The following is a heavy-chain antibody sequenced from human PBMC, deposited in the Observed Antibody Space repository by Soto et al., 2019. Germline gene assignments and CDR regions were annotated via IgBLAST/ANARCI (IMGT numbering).Heavy chain of an antibody. Sequence: QSQTLSLTCAISGDSVSSNSAAWNWIRQSPSRGLEWLGRTYYRSKWYNDYAVSVKSRITINPDTSKNQFSLQLNSVTPEDTAVYYCARDRRARLVVPAAKSHYYGMDVWGQGTTVTVSS. D-gene: IGHD2-2*01. CDR1: GDSVSSNSAA. CDR2: TYYRSKWYN. V-gene: IGHV6-1*01. J-gene: IGHJ6*02. CDR3: ARDRRARLVVPAAKSHYYGMDV.